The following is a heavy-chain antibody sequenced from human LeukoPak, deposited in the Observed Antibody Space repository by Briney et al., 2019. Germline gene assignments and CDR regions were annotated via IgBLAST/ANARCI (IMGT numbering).Heavy chain of an antibody. D-gene: IGHD1-14*01. Sequence: GASVKVSCKASGYTFTGYYMHWVRQAPGQGLEWMGWINPNSGGTNYAQKFQGRVTMTRDTSISTAYMELRRLRSDDTAVYYCARSARTPENWFDPWGQGTLVTVSS. J-gene: IGHJ5*02. CDR1: GYTFTGYY. V-gene: IGHV1-2*02. CDR2: INPNSGGT. CDR3: ARSARTPENWFDP.